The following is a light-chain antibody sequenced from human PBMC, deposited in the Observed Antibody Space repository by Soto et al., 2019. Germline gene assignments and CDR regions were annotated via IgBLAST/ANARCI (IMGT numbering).Light chain of an antibody. Sequence: EIVMTQSPASLSVSPGERVTLSCTASQSVSSYLAWYQQIPGQAPRLLIHGASTGAISVPDRFSGSGSGTEFTLTISTLQSEDSAVYYCHQYKNWPWTFGQGNKVQI. J-gene: IGKJ1*01. CDR3: HQYKNWPWT. CDR1: QSVSSY. CDR2: GAS. V-gene: IGKV3-15*01.